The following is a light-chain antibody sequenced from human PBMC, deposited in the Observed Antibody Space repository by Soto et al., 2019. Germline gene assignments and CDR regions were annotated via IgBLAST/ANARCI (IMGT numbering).Light chain of an antibody. CDR2: GAS. Sequence: ELVLTQSPDSLSLSPGEGATLSCWASQSISGNYLACYQQKPDRAPRLLIYGASNRATGIPDRFRGSGSGTDFSLPITRLEPEDFAVYYCQQYGRSAIFTLGPGTTV. V-gene: IGKV3-20*01. CDR3: QQYGRSAIFT. CDR1: QSISGNY. J-gene: IGKJ3*01.